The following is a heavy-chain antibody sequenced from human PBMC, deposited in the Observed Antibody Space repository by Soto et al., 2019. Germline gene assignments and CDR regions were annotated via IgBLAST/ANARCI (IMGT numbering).Heavy chain of an antibody. CDR1: GGSINTNNYY. CDR3: ASQKLDVPAYFDY. V-gene: IGHV4-39*01. CDR2: VSYTGTT. D-gene: IGHD6-13*01. Sequence: PSAAMPLTCTGSGGSINTNNYYWGWVRQPPGKGLEWIGSVSYTGTTYYSPSLKSRVITSIDTSRNQFSLKLASVTAADTAVYYCASQKLDVPAYFDYWGQGTLVTVSS. J-gene: IGHJ4*02.